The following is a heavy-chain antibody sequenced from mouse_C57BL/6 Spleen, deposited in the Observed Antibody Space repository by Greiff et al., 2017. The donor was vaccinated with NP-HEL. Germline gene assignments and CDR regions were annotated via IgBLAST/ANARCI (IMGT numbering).Heavy chain of an antibody. V-gene: IGHV5-6*01. Sequence: EVMLVESGGDLVKPGGSLKLSCAASGFTFSSYGMSWVRQTPDQRLEWVATISSGGSYTYYPDSVKGRFTISRDNAKNTLYLQMSSLKSEDTAMYYCARHALYYDYAWFAYWGQGTLVTVSA. D-gene: IGHD2-4*01. J-gene: IGHJ3*01. CDR2: ISSGGSYT. CDR1: GFTFSSYG. CDR3: ARHALYYDYAWFAY.